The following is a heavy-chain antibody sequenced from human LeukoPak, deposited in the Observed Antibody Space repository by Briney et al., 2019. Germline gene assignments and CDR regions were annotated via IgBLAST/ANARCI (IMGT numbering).Heavy chain of an antibody. CDR1: GGSFSGYY. CDR2: INHSGGT. Sequence: PSETLSLTCAVYGGSFSGYYWSWIRQPPGKGLEWIGEINHSGGTNYNPSLKSRVTISVDTSKNQFSLKLSSATAADTAVYYCARGKDIVVVPAARRARWFGPWGQGTLVTVSS. CDR3: ARGKDIVVVPAARRARWFGP. V-gene: IGHV4-34*01. D-gene: IGHD2-2*01. J-gene: IGHJ5*02.